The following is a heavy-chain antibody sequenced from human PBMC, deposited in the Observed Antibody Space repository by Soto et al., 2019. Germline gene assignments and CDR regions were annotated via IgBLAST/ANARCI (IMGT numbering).Heavy chain of an antibody. CDR3: SRGIDAYKGGRT. J-gene: IGHJ5*02. D-gene: IGHD1-1*01. CDR2: IHPSGST. V-gene: IGHV4-34*01. Sequence: SETLSLTCAVYGGSFIGYYWSWIRQPPGKGLEWIGEIHPSGSTHYNPSLTTRVTLSQDTSKKQFSLTLLSVTAADTAVYYCSRGIDAYKGGRTWGQGTLVT. CDR1: GGSFIGYY.